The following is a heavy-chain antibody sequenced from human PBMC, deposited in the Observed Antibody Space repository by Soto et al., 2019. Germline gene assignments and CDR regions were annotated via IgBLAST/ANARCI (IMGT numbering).Heavy chain of an antibody. CDR1: GGSISSYY. Sequence: SETLSLTCTVSGGSISSYYWSWIRQPPGKGLEWIGYIYYSGSTNYNPSLKSRVTISVDTSKNQFSLKLSSVTAADTAVYYCARVSNEDDFWSGYSWFDPWGQGTLVTVSS. CDR3: ARVSNEDDFWSGYSWFDP. V-gene: IGHV4-59*01. CDR2: IYYSGST. J-gene: IGHJ5*02. D-gene: IGHD3-3*01.